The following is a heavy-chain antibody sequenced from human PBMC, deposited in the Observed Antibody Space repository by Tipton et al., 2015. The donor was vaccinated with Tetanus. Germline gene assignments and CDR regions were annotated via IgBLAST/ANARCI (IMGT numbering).Heavy chain of an antibody. Sequence: QLVQSGPEVKKPGESLKISCQGSGYSFNIYWTAWVRQMPGKGLEWMGIIYPGDSDTTYSPSFQGQVTISADRSINTAYLQWSSLKASDTAMYYCARRLGPYTGDHFWHFDLWGRGTLVTVSS. CDR3: ARRLGPYTGDHFWHFDL. CDR1: GYSFNIYW. CDR2: IYPGDSDT. D-gene: IGHD7-27*01. J-gene: IGHJ2*01. V-gene: IGHV5-51*01.